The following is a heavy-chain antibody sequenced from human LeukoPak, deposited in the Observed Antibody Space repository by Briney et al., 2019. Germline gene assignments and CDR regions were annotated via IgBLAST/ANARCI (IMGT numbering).Heavy chain of an antibody. D-gene: IGHD3-16*01. J-gene: IGHJ4*02. CDR3: ASRVTGLGRVDY. Sequence: SETLSLTCTVSGASISSCGYYWSWIRQHPGKGLEWIGYIYYSGSTYYNPSLKSRVTISVDTSKNQFSLKMNSVTAADTAVYYCASRVTGLGRVDYWGQGTLVTVSS. CDR2: IYYSGST. CDR1: GASISSCGYY. V-gene: IGHV4-31*03.